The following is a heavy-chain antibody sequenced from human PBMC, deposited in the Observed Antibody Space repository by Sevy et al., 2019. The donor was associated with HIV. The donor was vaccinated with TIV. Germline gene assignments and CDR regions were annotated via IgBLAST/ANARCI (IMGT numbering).Heavy chain of an antibody. Sequence: GGSLRLSCAASGFTFSDYYMSWIRQAPGKGLEWVSYISRGGSTINYADSVKGRFTISRDNAKNSLYLQINSLRAEDTAVYYCARENTMIEEPGWFDPWGQGTLVTVSS. J-gene: IGHJ5*02. V-gene: IGHV3-11*01. CDR3: ARENTMIEEPGWFDP. CDR2: ISRGGSTI. CDR1: GFTFSDYY. D-gene: IGHD3-22*01.